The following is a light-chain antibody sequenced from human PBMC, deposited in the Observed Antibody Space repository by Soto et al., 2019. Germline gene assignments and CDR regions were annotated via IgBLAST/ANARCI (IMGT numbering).Light chain of an antibody. V-gene: IGKV3-11*01. CDR2: DAS. J-gene: IGKJ2*01. CDR3: QQRSNWPPYT. Sequence: EIVLTQSPATLSLSPGERATLSCRASQSVSSYSAWYQQKPGRAPRLLIYDASNRATGIPARFSGSGSGTDFTLTISSIEPEDFAVYYCQQRSNWPPYTFGQGTKLEIK. CDR1: QSVSSY.